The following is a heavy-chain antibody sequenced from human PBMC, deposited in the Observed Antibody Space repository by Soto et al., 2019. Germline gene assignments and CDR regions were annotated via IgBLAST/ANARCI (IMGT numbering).Heavy chain of an antibody. D-gene: IGHD2-2*01. CDR3: ARQGDIVVVPAAYIDY. V-gene: IGHV5-51*01. CDR1: GYSFTSYW. J-gene: IGHJ4*02. Sequence: GESLKISCKGPGYSFTSYWIGWVRQMPGKGLEWMGIIYPGDSDTRYSPSFQGQVTISADKSISTAYLQWSSLKASDTAMYYCARQGDIVVVPAAYIDYWGQGTLVTVSS. CDR2: IYPGDSDT.